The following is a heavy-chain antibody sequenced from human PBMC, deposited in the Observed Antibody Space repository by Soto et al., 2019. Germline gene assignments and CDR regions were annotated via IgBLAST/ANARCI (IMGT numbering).Heavy chain of an antibody. Sequence: PGGSLRLSCAASGFTFSSYAMHWVRQAPGKGLEWVAVISYDGSNKYYADSVKGRFTISRDNSKNTLYLQMNSLRAEDTAVYYCARDHSGSRHLDYWGQGTLVTVSS. CDR1: GFTFSSYA. D-gene: IGHD1-26*01. V-gene: IGHV3-30-3*01. J-gene: IGHJ4*02. CDR2: ISYDGSNK. CDR3: ARDHSGSRHLDY.